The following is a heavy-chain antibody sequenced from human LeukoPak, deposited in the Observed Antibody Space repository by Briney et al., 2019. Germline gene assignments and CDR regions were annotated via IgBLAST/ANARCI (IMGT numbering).Heavy chain of an antibody. CDR2: INHSGST. CDR1: GGSFSGYY. J-gene: IGHJ6*02. V-gene: IGHV4-34*01. CDR3: ARAILGAGPDYYYYYGMDV. Sequence: PSETLSLTCAVYGGSFSGYYWSWIRQPPGKGLEWIGEINHSGSTNYNPSLKSRVTISVDTSKNQFSLKLSSVTAADTAVYYCARAILGAGPDYYYYYGMDVWGQGTTVTVSS. D-gene: IGHD6-19*01.